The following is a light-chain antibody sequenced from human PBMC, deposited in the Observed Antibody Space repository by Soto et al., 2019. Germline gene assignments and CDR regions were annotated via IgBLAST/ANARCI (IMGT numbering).Light chain of an antibody. V-gene: IGKV1-9*01. J-gene: IGKJ4*01. CDR3: QQVNSYPLT. CDR1: QGISSY. Sequence: DIQLTQSPSFLSASVGDRVTITCRASQGISSYLAWYQQKPGEAPKLLIYDAATLQSGVPSRFSGSGSGTEFTLTISSLQPEDFATYYCQQVNSYPLTFGGGTKVEIK. CDR2: DAA.